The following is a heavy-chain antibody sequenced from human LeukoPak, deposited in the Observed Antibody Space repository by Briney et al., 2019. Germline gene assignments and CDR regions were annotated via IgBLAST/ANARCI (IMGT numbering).Heavy chain of an antibody. J-gene: IGHJ4*02. CDR3: AKDYDPYGAAYYFDH. CDR2: IYSGGST. CDR1: GFTVSSSY. D-gene: IGHD4/OR15-4a*01. Sequence: GGSLRLSCAASGFTVSSSYMSWVRQAPGKGLEWVSVIYSGGSTYYADSVKGRFTISRDNSKNTLYLQMNSLRAEDTAVYYCAKDYDPYGAAYYFDHWGQGTLVTVSS. V-gene: IGHV3-53*05.